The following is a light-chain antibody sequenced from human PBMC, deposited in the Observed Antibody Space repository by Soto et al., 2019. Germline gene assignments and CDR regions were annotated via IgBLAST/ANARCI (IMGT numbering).Light chain of an antibody. CDR2: DAS. J-gene: IGKJ2*01. V-gene: IGKV3-11*01. Sequence: EIVLTQSPATLSLSPGERATLSCRASQSVSSYLAWYQQKPGQAPRLLIYDASNRATGIPARFSGSGSGTDFPPTLSSLEPENFAVYYCQQGSNWPPDYTFGQGTKLEIK. CDR3: QQGSNWPPDYT. CDR1: QSVSSY.